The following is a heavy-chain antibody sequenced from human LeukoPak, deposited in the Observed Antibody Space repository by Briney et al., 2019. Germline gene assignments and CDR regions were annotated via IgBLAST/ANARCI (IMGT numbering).Heavy chain of an antibody. D-gene: IGHD3-22*01. V-gene: IGHV3-48*03. CDR1: GFTFSSYE. CDR2: ISSSGSTI. J-gene: IGHJ6*02. Sequence: PGGSLRLSCAASGFTFSSYEMNWVRQAPGKGLEWVSYISSSGSTIYYADSVKGRFTISGDNAKNSLYLQMNSLRAEDTAVYYCARCPYDSSGYFLTGYYYGMDVWGQGTTVTVSS. CDR3: ARCPYDSSGYFLTGYYYGMDV.